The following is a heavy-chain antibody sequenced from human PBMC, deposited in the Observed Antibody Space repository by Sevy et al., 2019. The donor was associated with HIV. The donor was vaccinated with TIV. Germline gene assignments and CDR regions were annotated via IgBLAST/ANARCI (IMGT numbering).Heavy chain of an antibody. CDR2: IGYDGSNK. CDR1: GFTPSTYG. Sequence: GGSLRLSCAASGFTPSTYGMHWVRQAPGKGLEWVAVIGYDGSNKYYADSVKGRFTISRDNSNNTLFLQMDSLRAEDTAVYYCARDPRMYGDYLLAYFDSWGQGTLVTVSS. CDR3: ARDPRMYGDYLLAYFDS. J-gene: IGHJ4*02. V-gene: IGHV3-33*01. D-gene: IGHD2-8*01.